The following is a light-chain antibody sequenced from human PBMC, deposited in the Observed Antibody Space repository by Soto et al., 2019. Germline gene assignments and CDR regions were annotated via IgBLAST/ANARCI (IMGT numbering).Light chain of an antibody. CDR3: QQYAYSPLT. V-gene: IGKV3-20*01. J-gene: IGKJ4*01. Sequence: EIVLTQSPGTLSLSPGERATISCRASQNVGRNYLAWFQQRPGQAPRLLIFGASSRATGTPDRISGSGSGTDFTLTINRLEPDDFAVYYCQQYAYSPLTFGAGTNVEFK. CDR1: QNVGRNY. CDR2: GAS.